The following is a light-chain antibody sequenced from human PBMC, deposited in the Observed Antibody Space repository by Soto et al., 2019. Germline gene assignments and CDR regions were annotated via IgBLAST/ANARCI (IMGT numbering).Light chain of an antibody. Sequence: QSALTQPASVSGSPGQSITISCTGTSTDVGDSNHVSWYQHHPGKAPKLIIYEVSYRPSRVSNRFSGSKSAYTASLTISGLQAEDEADYYCAAWDDSLSGSYAFGTGTKLTVL. V-gene: IGLV2-14*01. CDR1: STDVGDSNH. CDR2: EVS. CDR3: AAWDDSLSGSYA. J-gene: IGLJ1*01.